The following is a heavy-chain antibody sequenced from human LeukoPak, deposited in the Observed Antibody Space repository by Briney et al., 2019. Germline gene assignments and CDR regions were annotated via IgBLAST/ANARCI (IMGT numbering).Heavy chain of an antibody. J-gene: IGHJ5*02. CDR2: IYYPGNT. D-gene: IGHD5-12*01. Sequence: SETLSLTCTVSGGSIINTNYYWAWIRQPPGRGLEWMGGIYYPGNTYCKPSLKSRLTISIDTSNNQLFLTLTSVTAEDTAVYYCAGQPWGYHSWFDPWGQGSLVTVSS. V-gene: IGHV4-39*01. CDR3: AGQPWGYHSWFDP. CDR1: GGSIINTNYY.